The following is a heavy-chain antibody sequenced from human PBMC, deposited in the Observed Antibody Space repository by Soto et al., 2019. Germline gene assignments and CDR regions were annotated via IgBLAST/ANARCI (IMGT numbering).Heavy chain of an antibody. CDR1: VGTFSSYA. CDR3: ARGYYYDSSGYSVGTDYYYYGMDV. V-gene: IGHV1-69*13. Sequence: SVKVSCKASVGTFSSYAISWVRQAPGQGLEWMGGIIPIFGTANYAQKLQGRVTITADESTSTAYMELSSLRSEDTAVYYCARGYYYDSSGYSVGTDYYYYGMDVWGQGTTVTVSS. D-gene: IGHD3-22*01. CDR2: IIPIFGTA. J-gene: IGHJ6*02.